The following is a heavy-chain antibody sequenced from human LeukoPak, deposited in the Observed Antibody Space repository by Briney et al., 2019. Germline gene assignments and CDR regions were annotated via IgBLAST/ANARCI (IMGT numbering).Heavy chain of an antibody. CDR1: GFTFSSYW. CDR2: IKQDGSEK. D-gene: IGHD3-10*01. Sequence: GGSLRLSCAASGFTFSSYWMNWVRQAPGKGLEWVANIKQDGSEKYYVDSVKGRFTISRDNAENSLYLQMNSLRDEDTAVYYCARLYYGSGTYYYYYYYMDVWGKGTTVTVSS. J-gene: IGHJ6*03. CDR3: ARLYYGSGTYYYYYYYMDV. V-gene: IGHV3-7*01.